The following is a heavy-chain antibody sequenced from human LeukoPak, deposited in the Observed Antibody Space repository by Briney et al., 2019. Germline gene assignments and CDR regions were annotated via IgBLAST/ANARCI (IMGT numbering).Heavy chain of an antibody. V-gene: IGHV3-7*01. CDR1: GFTFSNYW. CDR2: IREDGSEK. CDR3: ARSYDYIWGTYRPFYYFGY. Sequence: GGSLRLSCATSGFTFSNYWMTWVRQAPGKGLEWVASIREDGSEKDYVDSVKGRFTISRDNAKNSLYLQMNSLRAEDTAVYYCARSYDYIWGTYRPFYYFGYWGQGTMVTVSS. D-gene: IGHD3-16*02. J-gene: IGHJ4*02.